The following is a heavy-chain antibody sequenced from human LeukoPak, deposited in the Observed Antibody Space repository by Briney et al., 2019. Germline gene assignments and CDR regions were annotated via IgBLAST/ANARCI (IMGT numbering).Heavy chain of an antibody. Sequence: GPVKVSCKASGYTFTGYYMHWVRQAPGQGLEWMGWISAYNGNTNYAQKLQGRVTMTTDTSTSTAYMELSSLRSEDTAVYYCARAGGYCGRISCPYYFDYWGQGSLVAVSS. CDR1: GYTFTGYY. V-gene: IGHV1-18*04. J-gene: IGHJ4*02. CDR2: ISAYNGNT. D-gene: IGHD2-15*01. CDR3: ARAGGYCGRISCPYYFDY.